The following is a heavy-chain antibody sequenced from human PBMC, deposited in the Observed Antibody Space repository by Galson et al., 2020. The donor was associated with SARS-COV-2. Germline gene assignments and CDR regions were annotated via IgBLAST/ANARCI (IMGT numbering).Heavy chain of an antibody. D-gene: IGHD4-4*01. V-gene: IGHV2-5*01. CDR2: IYWNDDK. Sequence: KMSGPTLVKPTQTLTLTCTFSGFSLSTIGVGVGWIRQPPGRALEWLALIYWNDDKRYSPSLKSRLTITKDTSKSQVVLTLTNVDPVDTATYYCAHRNAQESYSFGGQGTLVTVSS. CDR3: AHRNAQESYSF. CDR1: GFSLSTIGVG. J-gene: IGHJ4*02.